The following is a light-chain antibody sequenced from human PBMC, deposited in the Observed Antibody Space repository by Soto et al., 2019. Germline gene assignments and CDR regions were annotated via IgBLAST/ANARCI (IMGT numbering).Light chain of an antibody. Sequence: SYELTQPSSVSVAPGQTAKITCGGNNIGYKSVYWYQQRPGQAPVLDVSEDTDRPAGVPERISASNSGNTATLTISRVEGGDEADYYCQVWDSSSDHLVFGGGTKLTVL. CDR2: EDT. CDR1: NIGYKS. CDR3: QVWDSSSDHLV. J-gene: IGLJ2*01. V-gene: IGLV3-21*02.